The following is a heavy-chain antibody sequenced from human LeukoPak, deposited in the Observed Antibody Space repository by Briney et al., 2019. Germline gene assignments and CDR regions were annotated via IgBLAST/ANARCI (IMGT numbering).Heavy chain of an antibody. CDR2: IYSNDNT. J-gene: IGHJ4*02. Sequence: GGSLRLSCAASGFTVSNNYMSWVRQAPGKGLDWVSLIYSNDNTYYADPVKGRFTISRDNSKNTLYFQMNSLRAEDTAVYYCAGVSKSATTGTVLDYWGQGTLVTVSS. CDR3: AGVSKSATTGTVLDY. D-gene: IGHD6-13*01. CDR1: GFTVSNNY. V-gene: IGHV3-53*01.